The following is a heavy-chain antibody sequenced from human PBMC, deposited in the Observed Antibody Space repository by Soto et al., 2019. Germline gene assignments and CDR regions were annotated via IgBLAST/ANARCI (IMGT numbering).Heavy chain of an antibody. Sequence: QVELVQSWAAVNKPGSSVTVSCQASEDTFRNYAMSWVRQAPGQGLEWMGGIIPIFGTANYAQKFQGRVTITADTSAHTLYFELISLRFEDTAVCHCASTKYGRSDYYYWYLSRWGRGILVTVAA. CDR2: IIPIFGTA. CDR3: ASTKYGRSDYYYWYLSR. CDR1: EDTFRNYA. J-gene: IGHJ2*01. V-gene: IGHV1-69*06. D-gene: IGHD3-22*01.